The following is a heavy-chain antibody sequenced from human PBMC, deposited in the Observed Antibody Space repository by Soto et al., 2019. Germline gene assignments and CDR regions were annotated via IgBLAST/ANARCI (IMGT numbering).Heavy chain of an antibody. Sequence: EKVPCKPSVCSFTKSVLQGVGQARAQRREWIGWIVVGSGNTNYAQKFRERVTITRDMSTSTAYMELSSLRSEDTAVYYCAADPTYYYDSSGGRFDIWGQGTRVTVS. CDR2: IVVGSGNT. V-gene: IGHV1-58*01. J-gene: IGHJ3*02. D-gene: IGHD3-22*01. CDR3: AADPTYYYDSSGGRFDI. CDR1: VCSFTKSV.